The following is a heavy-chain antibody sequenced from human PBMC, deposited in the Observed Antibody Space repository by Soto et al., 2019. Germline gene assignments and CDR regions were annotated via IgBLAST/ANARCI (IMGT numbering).Heavy chain of an antibody. J-gene: IGHJ4*02. V-gene: IGHV3-66*01. Sequence: DVRLVESGGGLVQPGGSLRLSCTASGFSVGRLFMTWVRQAPGKGLEWVSVLSSDDNTYYADSVKGRFTISRDISKNTLFLEMNSLRADDTAVYHCARDIFGGSYDFWHGGQGTLVTVSS. CDR1: GFSVGRLF. CDR2: LSSDDNT. CDR3: ARDIFGGSYDFWH. D-gene: IGHD3-3*01.